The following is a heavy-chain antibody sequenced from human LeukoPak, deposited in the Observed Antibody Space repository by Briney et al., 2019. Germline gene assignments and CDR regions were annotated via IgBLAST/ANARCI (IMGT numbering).Heavy chain of an antibody. CDR3: AAGGIAARQFDY. CDR1: GYTFTSYY. Sequence: GASVKVSCKASGYTFTSYYMHWVRQAPGQGLEWMGIINPGGGSTSYAQKFQGRVTMTRDMSTSTVYMELSSLRSEDTAVYYCAAGGIAARQFDYWGQGTLVTVSS. D-gene: IGHD6-6*01. J-gene: IGHJ4*02. CDR2: INPGGGST. V-gene: IGHV1-46*01.